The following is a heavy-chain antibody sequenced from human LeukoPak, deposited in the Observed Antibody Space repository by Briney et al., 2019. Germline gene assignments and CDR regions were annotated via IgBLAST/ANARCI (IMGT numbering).Heavy chain of an antibody. CDR2: IWSDASNT. V-gene: IGHV3-33*01. Sequence: GRSLRLSCAVSGFIFSAYGMHWVRQAPGKGLEWVAVIWSDASNTYYVDSVKGRFTISRDNSKNTLYLQMNSLRAEDTAVYYCARTYNIRYFDTWGQGTLVTVVS. CDR1: GFIFSAYG. J-gene: IGHJ4*02. CDR3: ARTYNIRYFDT. D-gene: IGHD3-9*01.